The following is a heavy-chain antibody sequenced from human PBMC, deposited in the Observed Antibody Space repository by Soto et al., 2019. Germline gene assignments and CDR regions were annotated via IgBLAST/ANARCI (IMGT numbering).Heavy chain of an antibody. CDR1: GFTFSSYA. CDR3: ARDPE. CDR2: ISYDGSNK. Sequence: QVQLVESGGGVVQPGRSLRLSCAASGFTFSSYAMHWVRQAPGKGLEWVAVISYDGSNKYYADSVKGRFTISRDNSKNTLYLQMNCLRAEDTAVYYCARDPEWGQGTMVTVSS. V-gene: IGHV3-30-3*01. J-gene: IGHJ3*01.